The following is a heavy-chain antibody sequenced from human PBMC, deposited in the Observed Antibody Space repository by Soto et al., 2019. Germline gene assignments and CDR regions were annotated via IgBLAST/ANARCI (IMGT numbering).Heavy chain of an antibody. CDR3: ARDREQGTKTLWFDP. CDR2: IYYSGST. Sequence: PSETLSLTCTVSGGSISSYYWSWIRQPPGKGLEWIGYIYYSGSTNYNPSLKSRVTISVDTSKNQFSLKLSSVTAADTAVYYCARDREQGTKTLWFDPWGQGTLVTVS. CDR1: GGSISSYY. D-gene: IGHD1-1*01. J-gene: IGHJ5*02. V-gene: IGHV4-59*01.